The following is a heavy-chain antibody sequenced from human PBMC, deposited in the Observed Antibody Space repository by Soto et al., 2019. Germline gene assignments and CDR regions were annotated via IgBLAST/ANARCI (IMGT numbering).Heavy chain of an antibody. CDR2: IYYNGST. D-gene: IGHD2-15*01. V-gene: IGHV4-39*01. Sequence: SETLSLTCTVSCGSVSSRSYFWGWIRQPPGKGLEWIGTIYYNGSTYYSPSLKSRLTLSVDTSKNQFSLKLTSVTASDTALYYCARQRVIPGTPTNWFDPWGQGTLVTVSS. CDR1: CGSVSSRSYF. J-gene: IGHJ5*02. CDR3: ARQRVIPGTPTNWFDP.